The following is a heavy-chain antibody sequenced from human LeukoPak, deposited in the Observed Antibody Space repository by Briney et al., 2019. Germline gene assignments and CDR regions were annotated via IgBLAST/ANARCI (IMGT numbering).Heavy chain of an antibody. CDR3: ARRLYWRLGDPRGNAFDI. Sequence: SVKVSCKASGGTFSSYAISWVRQAPGQGLEWMGGIIPIFGTANYAQKFQGRVTITADESTSTAYMELSSLRSEDTAVYYCARRLYWRLGDPRGNAFDIWGQGTMVTVSS. V-gene: IGHV1-69*13. D-gene: IGHD3-16*01. CDR2: IIPIFGTA. CDR1: GGTFSSYA. J-gene: IGHJ3*02.